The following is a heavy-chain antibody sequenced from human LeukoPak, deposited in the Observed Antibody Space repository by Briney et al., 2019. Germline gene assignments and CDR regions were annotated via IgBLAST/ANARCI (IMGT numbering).Heavy chain of an antibody. CDR3: AKDIQLWLGGSDY. Sequence: GGSLRLSCAASGFTLSSYAMHWVRQAPGKGLEWGAIISYDGSNKYYADSVKGRFTISRDNSKNTLYLQMNSLRAEDTAVYYCAKDIQLWLGGSDYWGQGTLVTVSS. D-gene: IGHD5-18*01. J-gene: IGHJ4*02. V-gene: IGHV3-30*01. CDR1: GFTLSSYA. CDR2: ISYDGSNK.